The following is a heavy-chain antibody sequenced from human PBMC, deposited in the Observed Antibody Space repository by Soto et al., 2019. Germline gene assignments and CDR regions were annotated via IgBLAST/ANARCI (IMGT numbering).Heavy chain of an antibody. Sequence: QVQLVQSGAEVKKPGASVRVSCKASGYSFTGYYVHWVRLAPGQGLEWLGWINPNSGGTNHAHKFQGRVTMTRDTSISTAYMELNRLTSNDTAVYYCAREAGTIGNYYYGMDVWGQGTTIAVSA. CDR1: GYSFTGYY. CDR2: INPNSGGT. CDR3: AREAGTIGNYYYGMDV. D-gene: IGHD1-7*01. J-gene: IGHJ6*01. V-gene: IGHV1-2*07.